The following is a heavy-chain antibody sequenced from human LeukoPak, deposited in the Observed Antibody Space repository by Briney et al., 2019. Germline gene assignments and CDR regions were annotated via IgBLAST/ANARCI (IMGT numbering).Heavy chain of an antibody. CDR3: ARDNSLQDMAWWFDP. V-gene: IGHV1-69*13. CDR2: IIPIFGTA. J-gene: IGHJ5*02. D-gene: IGHD5-24*01. Sequence: SVKVSCKASGGTFSSYAISWVRQAPGQGLEWMGGIIPIFGTANYAQKFQGRVTITADESTSTAYMELSSLRSEDTAVYYCARDNSLQDMAWWFDPWGQGTLVIVSS. CDR1: GGTFSSYA.